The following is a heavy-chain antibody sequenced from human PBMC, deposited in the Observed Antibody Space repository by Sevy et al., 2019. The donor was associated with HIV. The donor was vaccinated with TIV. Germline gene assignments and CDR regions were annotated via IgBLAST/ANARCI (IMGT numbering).Heavy chain of an antibody. CDR1: GFTFSDYY. J-gene: IGHJ4*02. D-gene: IGHD5-18*01. V-gene: IGHV3-11*01. CDR3: ARVGRRQLWSPYNFDY. CDR2: ISSSGSTI. Sequence: GGSLRLSCAASGFTFSDYYMSWIRQAPGKGLEWVSYISSSGSTIYYADSEKGRFTISRDNAKNSLYLQMNSLRAEDTAVYYCARVGRRQLWSPYNFDYWGQGTLVTVSS.